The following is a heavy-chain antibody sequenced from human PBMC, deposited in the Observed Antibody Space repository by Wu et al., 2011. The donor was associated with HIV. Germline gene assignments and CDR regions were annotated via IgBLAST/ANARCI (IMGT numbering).Heavy chain of an antibody. J-gene: IGHJ5*01. Sequence: QAQLVQSGAEVREPGSSVKVSCKASGGTLRKYAFSWVRQAPGQGLEWMGGIVPVLGGSNYARKFQGRVTITADESRTTVHMELSSLRSEDSAIYYCARRLSTNHHGSGNYFTEENNFFDSWGQGTLVTVTS. D-gene: IGHD3-10*01. V-gene: IGHV1-69*11. CDR1: GGTLRKYA. CDR2: IVPVLGGS. CDR3: ARRLSTNHHGSGNYFTEENNFFDS.